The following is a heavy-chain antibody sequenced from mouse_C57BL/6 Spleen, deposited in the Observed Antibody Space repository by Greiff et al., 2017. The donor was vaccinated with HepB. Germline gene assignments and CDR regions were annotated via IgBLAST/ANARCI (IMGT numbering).Heavy chain of an antibody. CDR2: ISYDGSN. D-gene: IGHD1-1*01. CDR1: GYSITSGYY. CDR3: ARETYYYGSMDY. J-gene: IGHJ4*01. Sequence: DVKLQESGPGLVKPSQSLSLTCSVTGYSITSGYYWNWIRQFPGNKLEWMGYISYDGSNNYNPSLKNRISITRDTSKNQFFLKLNSVTTEDTATYYCARETYYYGSMDYWGQGTSVTVSS. V-gene: IGHV3-6*01.